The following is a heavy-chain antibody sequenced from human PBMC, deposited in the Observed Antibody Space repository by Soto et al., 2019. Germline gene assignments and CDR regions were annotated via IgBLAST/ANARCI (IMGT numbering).Heavy chain of an antibody. Sequence: PGGSLRLSCPTSGYNFDDYALTWVRQAPGRGLEWVTFIRSKPAGGTAEYAASVKGRFTFSRDASRSIAYLQMNSLTTEDTGIYFCSRIGPGAATRCFFDSWGPGTQVTVSS. V-gene: IGHV3-49*04. D-gene: IGHD1-26*01. CDR3: SRIGPGAATRCFFDS. CDR2: IRSKPAGGTA. CDR1: GYNFDDYA. J-gene: IGHJ4*02.